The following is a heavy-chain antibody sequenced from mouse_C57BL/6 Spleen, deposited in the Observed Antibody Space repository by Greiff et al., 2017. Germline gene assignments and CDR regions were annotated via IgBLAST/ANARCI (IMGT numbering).Heavy chain of an antibody. V-gene: IGHV1-22*01. D-gene: IGHD2-2*01. J-gene: IGHJ3*01. CDR1: GYTFTDYN. CDR3: VAWGYEDAY. CDR2: INPNNGGT. Sequence: EVKLQESGPELVKPGASVKMSCKASGYTFTDYNMNWVKQSHGKSLEWIGYINPNNGGTSYNQKFKGKATLTVNKSSSTAYMERRSLTSEDSAVYYCVAWGYEDAYWGQGTLVTVSA.